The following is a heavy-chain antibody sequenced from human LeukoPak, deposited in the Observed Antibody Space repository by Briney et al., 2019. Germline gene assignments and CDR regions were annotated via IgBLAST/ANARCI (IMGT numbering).Heavy chain of an antibody. CDR3: VTQSSSDYFYYTDV. J-gene: IGHJ6*03. D-gene: IGHD3-16*02. V-gene: IGHV4-34*01. Sequence: SETLSLTCAVSGESFSGYFWNWIRQPPGKGLEWIGEINQSGFTKHNPSLTSRVTISIDTSKNHFSLKLTPVTAADTADYYCVTQSSSDYFYYTDVWGKGTTVTVSS. CDR2: INQSGFT. CDR1: GESFSGYF.